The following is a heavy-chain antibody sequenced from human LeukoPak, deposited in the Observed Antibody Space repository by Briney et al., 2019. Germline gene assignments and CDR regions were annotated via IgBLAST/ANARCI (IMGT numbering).Heavy chain of an antibody. CDR1: GGSLSSYY. V-gene: IGHV4-59*08. CDR2: IYYSGST. J-gene: IGHJ4*02. CDR3: ASEGLAVAGNFLY. D-gene: IGHD6-19*01. Sequence: PSETLSLTCTVPGGSLSSYYWSWIRQPPGEGLEWIGYIYYSGSTNYNPSLKSRVTISVDTSKNQFSLNLRSVTAADTAVYYCASEGLAVAGNFLYWGQGALVTVSS.